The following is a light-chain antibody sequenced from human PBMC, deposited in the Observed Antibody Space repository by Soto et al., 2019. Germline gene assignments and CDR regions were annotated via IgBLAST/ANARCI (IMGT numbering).Light chain of an antibody. J-gene: IGLJ3*02. CDR3: SSYTTSTTRV. Sequence: QSALTQPVSVSGSPGQSITISCTGTDNDVGVYNYVSWYQQHPGKAPKLIIYDVTNRPSGVSNRFAGSKPGNTASLTISGLQAEDEADYYCSSYTTSTTRVFGGGTKLTVL. CDR2: DVT. CDR1: DNDVGVYNY. V-gene: IGLV2-14*01.